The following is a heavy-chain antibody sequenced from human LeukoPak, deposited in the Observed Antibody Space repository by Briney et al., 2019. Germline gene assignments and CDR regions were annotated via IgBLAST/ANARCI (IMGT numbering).Heavy chain of an antibody. J-gene: IGHJ4*02. CDR2: INDNGGRT. Sequence: PGGSLRLSCSASGFTFSGYAMHWVRQAPGKGLEYVSGINDNGGRTHYGDSVKGRFSISRDNSKNTLHLQMSTLRAEDTALYYCVKDVGGSYAFDYWGQGILATVAS. V-gene: IGHV3-64D*09. D-gene: IGHD1-26*01. CDR3: VKDVGGSYAFDY. CDR1: GFTFSGYA.